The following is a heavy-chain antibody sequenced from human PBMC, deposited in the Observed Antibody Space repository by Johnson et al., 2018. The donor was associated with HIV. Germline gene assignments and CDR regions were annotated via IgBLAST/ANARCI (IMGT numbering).Heavy chain of an antibody. CDR2: IRYDGSNK. V-gene: IGHV3-30*02. CDR1: GFTFSSYG. Sequence: QMLLVESGGGVVQPGRSLRLSCAASGFTFSSYGMHWVRQAPGKGPEWVAFIRYDGSNKYYADSVKGRFTISRDNSKNTLYLQMNSLRAEDTAVYYCARVPNDAFDVWGQGTKVTVSS. CDR3: ARVPNDAFDV. J-gene: IGHJ3*01.